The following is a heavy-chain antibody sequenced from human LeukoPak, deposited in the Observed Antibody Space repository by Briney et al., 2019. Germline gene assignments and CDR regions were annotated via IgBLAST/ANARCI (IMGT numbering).Heavy chain of an antibody. Sequence: ASVKVSCKASGYTFTSYGISWVRQAPGQGLEWMGWINTNTGNPTYAQGFTGRFVFSLDTSVSTAYLQISSLKAEDTAVYYCARGRKLDAFDIWGQGTMVTVSS. V-gene: IGHV7-4-1*02. J-gene: IGHJ3*02. CDR3: ARGRKLDAFDI. D-gene: IGHD1-7*01. CDR2: INTNTGNP. CDR1: GYTFTSYG.